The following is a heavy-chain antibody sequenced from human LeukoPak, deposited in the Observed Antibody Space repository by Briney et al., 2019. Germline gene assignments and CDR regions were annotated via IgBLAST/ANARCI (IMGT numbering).Heavy chain of an antibody. D-gene: IGHD5-18*01. CDR3: AKDRGYSYGEGFDY. CDR2: ISWNSGSI. Sequence: SLRLSCAASGFTFDDYAMHWVRQAPGKGLEWVSGISWNSGSIGYADSVKGRFTISRDNAKNSLYLQMNSLRAEDTALYYCAKDRGYSYGEGFDYWGQGTLVTVSS. V-gene: IGHV3-9*01. CDR1: GFTFDDYA. J-gene: IGHJ4*02.